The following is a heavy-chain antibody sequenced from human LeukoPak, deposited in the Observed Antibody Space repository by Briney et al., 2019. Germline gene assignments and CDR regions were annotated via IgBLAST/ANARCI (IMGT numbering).Heavy chain of an antibody. Sequence: RGSLRLSPAPSRFTPRINYTSSVCQAPRKGLGWVSVIYSGGRTYYADSVEGRFTISRDNSKTSLYLQINSRRAENTAVYYCARDVGAAAGPRNYCDYGMDVWGQGTTFTVSS. CDR1: RFTPRINY. CDR2: IYSGGRT. CDR3: ARDVGAAAGPRNYCDYGMDV. D-gene: IGHD6-13*01. J-gene: IGHJ6*02. V-gene: IGHV3-66*01.